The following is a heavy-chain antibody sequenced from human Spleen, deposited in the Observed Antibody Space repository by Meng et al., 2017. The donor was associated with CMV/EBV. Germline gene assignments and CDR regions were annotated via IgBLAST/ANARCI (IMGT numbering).Heavy chain of an antibody. D-gene: IGHD5-18*01. CDR1: GFTFSSYA. Sequence: SLKLSCAASGFTFSSYAMHWVRQAPGKGLEWVAVISYDGSNKYYADSVKGRFTISRNNSKNTLYLQMNSLRAEDTAVYYCSYGDYYYYGMDVWGQGTTVTVSS. J-gene: IGHJ6*02. V-gene: IGHV3-30-3*01. CDR2: ISYDGSNK. CDR3: SYGDYYYYGMDV.